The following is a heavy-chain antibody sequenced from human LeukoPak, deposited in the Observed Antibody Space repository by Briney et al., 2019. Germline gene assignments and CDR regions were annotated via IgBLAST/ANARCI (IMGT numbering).Heavy chain of an antibody. CDR1: GGSISGYY. V-gene: IGHV4-59*01. J-gene: IGHJ4*02. Sequence: SETLSLTCTVSGGSISGYYWSWSRQPPGKGVEWIGNLYYMRGAWYKSSLKSRVTTSVDTSRNEFSLKLSSVTAADTAVYYCARDYGSGYDSLFHFDYWGQGTLVTVSS. D-gene: IGHD5-12*01. CDR3: ARDYGSGYDSLFHFDY. CDR2: LYYMRGA.